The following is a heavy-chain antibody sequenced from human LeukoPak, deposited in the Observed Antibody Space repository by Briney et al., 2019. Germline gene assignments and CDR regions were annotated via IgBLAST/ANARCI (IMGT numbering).Heavy chain of an antibody. D-gene: IGHD6-19*01. V-gene: IGHV4-61*02. Sequence: SETLSLTCTVSGGSISSGSYYWSWSRQPVGKGLEWIGRIYTSGSTNYNPSLKSRVTISVDTSKNQFSLKLSSVTAADTAVYYCARGVSGYSSRNFDYWGQGTLVTVSS. CDR3: ARGVSGYSSRNFDY. CDR2: IYTSGST. CDR1: GGSISSGSYY. J-gene: IGHJ4*02.